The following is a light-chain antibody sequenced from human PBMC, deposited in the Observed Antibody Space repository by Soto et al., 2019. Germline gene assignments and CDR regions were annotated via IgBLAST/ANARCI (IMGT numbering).Light chain of an antibody. V-gene: IGKV3-20*01. J-gene: IGKJ1*01. CDR3: QQYGTAPWT. CDR1: QSVSNNY. CDR2: AAS. Sequence: EIVMTQSPGTLSLSPGERATLSCRASQSVSNNYLAWYPQKPGQSPRLLIYAASSRASGIPDRFSGSGSGTDFTLSINGLDPEDLAVYYCQQYGTAPWTVGQGNKVDIK.